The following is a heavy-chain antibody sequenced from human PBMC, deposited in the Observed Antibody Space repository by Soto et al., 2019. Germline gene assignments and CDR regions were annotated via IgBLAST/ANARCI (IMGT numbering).Heavy chain of an antibody. CDR1: GFTFSSYW. Sequence: GGSLRLSCAASGFTFSSYWMHWVRQAPGKGLVWVSRINSDGSSTSYADSVKGRFTISRDNAKNTLYLQMNSLRAEDTAVYYCARVSGIAAAGTWYYYYGMDVWGQGTTVTVSS. J-gene: IGHJ6*02. CDR2: INSDGSST. V-gene: IGHV3-74*01. CDR3: ARVSGIAAAGTWYYYYGMDV. D-gene: IGHD6-13*01.